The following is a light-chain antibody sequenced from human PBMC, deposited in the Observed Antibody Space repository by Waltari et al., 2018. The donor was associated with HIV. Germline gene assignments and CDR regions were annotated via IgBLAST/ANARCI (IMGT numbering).Light chain of an antibody. J-gene: IGLJ2*01. V-gene: IGLV3-21*04. Sequence: SYVLTQTPSVPAAPGKPATLTCEELRIVTTSELWYRQKPGQAPVLVIYYDGERPSGIAERFSGSNSGNTATLTISRVGVGDEADYYCQVWDANTDVVFGTGTKLTVL. CDR1: RIVTTS. CDR2: YDG. CDR3: QVWDANTDVV.